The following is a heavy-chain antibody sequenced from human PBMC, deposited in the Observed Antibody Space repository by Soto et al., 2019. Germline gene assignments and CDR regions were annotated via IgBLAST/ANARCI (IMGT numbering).Heavy chain of an antibody. J-gene: IGHJ4*02. D-gene: IGHD5-18*01. CDR3: ARGGYSYDYYFDY. V-gene: IGHV4-59*01. CDR1: GGSISSYY. CDR2: IYYRGST. Sequence: QVQLQESGPGLVKPSETLSLTCTVSGGSISSYYWSWIRQPPGKGLEWIGYIYYRGSTNYNPSLKGRVTISVDTSKNQFSLKLSSVSAADTAMYYCARGGYSYDYYFDYWGQGTLVTVSS.